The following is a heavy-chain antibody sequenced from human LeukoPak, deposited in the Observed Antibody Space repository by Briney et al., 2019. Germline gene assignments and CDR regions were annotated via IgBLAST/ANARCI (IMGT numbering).Heavy chain of an antibody. J-gene: IGHJ4*02. Sequence: ASVTVSCKASGYTFTSYYMHWVRQAPGQGLEWMGIINPSGGSTSYAQKFQGRVTMTRDTSTSTVYMELSSLRSEDTAVYYCARVLRLVGATNEDYFDYWGQGTLVTVSS. V-gene: IGHV1-46*01. D-gene: IGHD1-26*01. CDR3: ARVLRLVGATNEDYFDY. CDR2: INPSGGST. CDR1: GYTFTSYY.